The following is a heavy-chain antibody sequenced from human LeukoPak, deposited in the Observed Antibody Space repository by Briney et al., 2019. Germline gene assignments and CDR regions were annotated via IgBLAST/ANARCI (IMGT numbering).Heavy chain of an antibody. CDR1: GGSISSSSYY. CDR2: IYYSGST. Sequence: SETLSLTCTVSGGSISSSSYYWGWIRQPPGKGLEWIGSIYYSGSTYYNPSLKSRVTISVDTSKNQFSLKLSSVTAADTAAYYCARGHYYDSSGYSINWFDPWGQGTLVTVSS. CDR3: ARGHYYDSSGYSINWFDP. V-gene: IGHV4-39*01. J-gene: IGHJ5*02. D-gene: IGHD3-22*01.